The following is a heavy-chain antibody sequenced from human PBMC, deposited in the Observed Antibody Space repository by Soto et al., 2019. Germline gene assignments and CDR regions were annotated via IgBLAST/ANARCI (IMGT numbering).Heavy chain of an antibody. V-gene: IGHV4-61*01. CDR1: GGSVSNDNFY. CDR3: SRGLTMGQLPSHFDH. CDR2: VHSSGIT. J-gene: IGHJ5*02. D-gene: IGHD3-16*01. Sequence: SETLSLTCTVSGGSVSNDNFYWSWIRQPPGKGLEWIGYVHSSGITNYNPSLKRRVTISVDTSRNQFSLRLSSVTAADTAVYYCSRGLTMGQLPSHFDHWGQGTLVTVSS.